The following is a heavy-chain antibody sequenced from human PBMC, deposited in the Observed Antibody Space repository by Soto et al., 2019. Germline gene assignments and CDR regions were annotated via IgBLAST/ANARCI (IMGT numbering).Heavy chain of an antibody. Sequence: EVQLVESGGGLVQPGGSLKLSCAASGFTFSGSAMHWVRQASGKGLEWVGRIRSKANSYATAYAASVKGRFTISRDDSKNTAYLQMNSLKTEDTAVYYCTSSALIDYYYYYGMDVWGQRTTVTVSS. CDR3: TSSALIDYYYYYGMDV. J-gene: IGHJ6*02. CDR2: IRSKANSYAT. V-gene: IGHV3-73*02. D-gene: IGHD3-22*01. CDR1: GFTFSGSA.